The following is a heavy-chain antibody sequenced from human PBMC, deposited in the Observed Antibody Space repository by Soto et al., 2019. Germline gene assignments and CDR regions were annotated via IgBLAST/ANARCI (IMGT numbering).Heavy chain of an antibody. CDR1: GGSISSGGYS. Sequence: QLQLQESGSGLVKPSQTLSLTCAVSGGSISSGGYSWSWIRQPPGQGLEWIGYIYHSGSTYYNPSLRRRVTKSVTRSKNQFSLKLSSVTAADTAVYYCARAGARYDFWSGYHPYGMDVWGQGTTVTVSS. CDR2: IYHSGST. J-gene: IGHJ6*02. D-gene: IGHD3-3*01. V-gene: IGHV4-30-2*01. CDR3: ARAGARYDFWSGYHPYGMDV.